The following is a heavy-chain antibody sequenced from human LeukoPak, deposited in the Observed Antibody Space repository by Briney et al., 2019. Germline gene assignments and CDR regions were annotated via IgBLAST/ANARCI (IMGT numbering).Heavy chain of an antibody. D-gene: IGHD3-10*01. CDR3: ARDPGTMVRGVIPDY. V-gene: IGHV1-69*04. CDR1: GGTFSSYA. CDR2: IIPILGIA. Sequence: ASAKVSCKASGGTFSSYAISWVRQAPGQGLEWMGRIIPILGIANYAQKFQGRVTITADKSTSTAYMELSSLRSEDTAVYYCARDPGTMVRGVIPDYWGQGTLVTVSS. J-gene: IGHJ4*02.